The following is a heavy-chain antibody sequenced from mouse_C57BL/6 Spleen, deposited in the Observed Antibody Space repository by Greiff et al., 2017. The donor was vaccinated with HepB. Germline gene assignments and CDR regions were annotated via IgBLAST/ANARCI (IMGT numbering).Heavy chain of an antibody. D-gene: IGHD1-1*02. V-gene: IGHV1-50*01. CDR1: GYTFTSYW. Sequence: VQLQQSGAELVKPGASVKLSCKASGYTFTSYWMQWVKQRPGQGLEWIGEIDPSDSYTNYNQKFKGKATLTVDTSSSTAYMQLSSLTSEDSAVYDCARRAYYPSDYWGQGTTLTVSS. J-gene: IGHJ2*01. CDR3: ARRAYYPSDY. CDR2: IDPSDSYT.